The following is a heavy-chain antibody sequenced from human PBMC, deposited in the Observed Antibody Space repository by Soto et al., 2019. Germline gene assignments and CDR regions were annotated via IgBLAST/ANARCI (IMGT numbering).Heavy chain of an antibody. CDR1: GGTFSTST. CDR2: TIPLLNVA. CDR3: ARDSPIGSTFSGYDAIDS. Sequence: QVQLVQSGAEVKKPGSSVKVSCKASGGTFSTSTFTWVRQAPGQGLEWMGRTIPLLNVADYAQEFQGRLTITADKSTSTTYMELTSLTSKDTAGYYCARDSPIGSTFSGYDAIDSWGQGTLVTVAS. V-gene: IGHV1-69*08. J-gene: IGHJ4*02. D-gene: IGHD5-12*01.